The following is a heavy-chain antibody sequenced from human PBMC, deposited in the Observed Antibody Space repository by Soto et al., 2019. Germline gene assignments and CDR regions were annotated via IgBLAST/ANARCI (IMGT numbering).Heavy chain of an antibody. CDR3: ARDRDVGLHLGELSLYAVSPLDY. Sequence: ASVKVSCKASGGTFSSYTISWVRQAPGQGLEWMGRIIPILGIANYAQKFQGRVTITADKSTSTAYMELGSLRSEDTAVYYCARDRDVGLHLGELSLYAVSPLDYWGQGTLVTVSS. J-gene: IGHJ4*02. V-gene: IGHV1-69*04. CDR2: IIPILGIA. D-gene: IGHD3-16*02. CDR1: GGTFSSYT.